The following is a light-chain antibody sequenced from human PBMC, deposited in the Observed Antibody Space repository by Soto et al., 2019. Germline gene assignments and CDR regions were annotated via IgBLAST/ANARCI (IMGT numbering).Light chain of an antibody. V-gene: IGLV1-36*01. J-gene: IGLJ1*01. CDR3: AAWDDRLNGPGYV. CDR2: YDD. CDR1: SSNIGNNA. Sequence: QSALTQPPSVSEAPRQRVTISCSGSSSNIGNNAVNWYQQLPGKAPKLLIYYDDLLPSGVSDRFSGSKSGTSASLAISGLQSEDEADYYCAAWDDRLNGPGYVFGTGTKVTVL.